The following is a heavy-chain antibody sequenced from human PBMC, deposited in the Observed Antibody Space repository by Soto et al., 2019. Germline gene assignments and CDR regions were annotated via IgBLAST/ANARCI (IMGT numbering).Heavy chain of an antibody. Sequence: PGGSLRLSCSASGFTFSSYAMHWVRQAPGKGLEYVSGISNNGGSTYYADSVKGRFTISRDNSKSTLYLQLSSLRAEDTAVYYCLKAFRTLPGRGKFDYWGQGTLVTVSS. D-gene: IGHD2-15*01. CDR2: ISNNGGST. CDR3: LKAFRTLPGRGKFDY. V-gene: IGHV3-64D*06. CDR1: GFTFSSYA. J-gene: IGHJ4*02.